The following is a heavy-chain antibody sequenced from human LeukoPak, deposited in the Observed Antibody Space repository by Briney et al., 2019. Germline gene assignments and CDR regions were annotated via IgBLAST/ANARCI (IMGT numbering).Heavy chain of an antibody. J-gene: IGHJ3*02. Sequence: GESLKISCKGSGYSFTSYWIGWVRQMPGKGLEWMGIIYPGDSDTRYSPSFQGQVTISADKSISTAYLQWSSLRSEDTAVYYCASGPRDAFDIWGQGTMVTVSS. CDR1: GYSFTSYW. CDR3: ASGPRDAFDI. V-gene: IGHV5-51*01. CDR2: IYPGDSDT.